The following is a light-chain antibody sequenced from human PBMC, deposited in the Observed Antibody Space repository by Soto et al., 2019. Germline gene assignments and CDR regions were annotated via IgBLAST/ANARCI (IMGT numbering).Light chain of an antibody. Sequence: DIQMTQSPSTLSASVGDRVTITCRASQSISSLLAWYQQKPGKAPQLLIYDAYSLESGVPSRFSGSGSGTEFTLTLSNQQPDDFATYDCQQDNSYPFTFGRGTKVDSK. CDR2: DAY. J-gene: IGKJ3*01. CDR1: QSISSL. V-gene: IGKV1-5*01. CDR3: QQDNSYPFT.